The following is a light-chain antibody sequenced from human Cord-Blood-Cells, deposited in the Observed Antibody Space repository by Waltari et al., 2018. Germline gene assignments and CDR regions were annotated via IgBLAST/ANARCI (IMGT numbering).Light chain of an antibody. CDR3: SSYTSSSTFVV. J-gene: IGLJ2*01. CDR1: SSDVGSYNR. CDR2: EVS. V-gene: IGLV2-18*02. Sequence: QSALTQPPSVSGSPGQSVTISCTGTSSDVGSYNRVSWYQQPPGTAPKLMIYEVSNRPSGVPGRFSGSKSGNTASLTISGLQAEDEADYYCSSYTSSSTFVVFGGGTKLTVL.